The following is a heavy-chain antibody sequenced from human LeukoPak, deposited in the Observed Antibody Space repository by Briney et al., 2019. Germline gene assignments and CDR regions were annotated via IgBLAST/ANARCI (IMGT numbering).Heavy chain of an antibody. Sequence: PGGSLRLSCAASGFTFSSYEMNWVRQAPGKGLEWVSYISSSGSTVYYADSVKGRFTISRDNARNSLYLQMNSLRAEDTAVYYCARELRVSGWDDWGQGTLVTVSS. V-gene: IGHV3-48*03. D-gene: IGHD6-19*01. CDR3: ARELRVSGWDD. CDR1: GFTFSSYE. J-gene: IGHJ4*02. CDR2: ISSSGSTV.